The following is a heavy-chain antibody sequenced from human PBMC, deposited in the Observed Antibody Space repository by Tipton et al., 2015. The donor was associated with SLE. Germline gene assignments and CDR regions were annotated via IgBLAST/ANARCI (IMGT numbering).Heavy chain of an antibody. V-gene: IGHV1-2*06. Sequence: QSGAEVKKPGSSVKVSCQASGYTFSAYYMHWVRQAPGQGLEWIGRVDPNSGVTVLAHSFQCKVTMTTDSSITTAYMEVSDLMSDDTAVFYCAGDRNVLRLRVFGLAVWGQGTEVSVSS. CDR1: GYTFSAYY. D-gene: IGHD3-16*01. CDR2: VDPNSGVT. CDR3: AGDRNVLRLRVFGLAV. J-gene: IGHJ6*02.